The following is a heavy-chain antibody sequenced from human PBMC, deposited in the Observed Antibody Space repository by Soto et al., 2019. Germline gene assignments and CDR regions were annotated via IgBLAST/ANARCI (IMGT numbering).Heavy chain of an antibody. V-gene: IGHV3-66*01. D-gene: IGHD6-19*01. CDR3: AKTEQWLIAYFDY. J-gene: IGHJ4*02. Sequence: GGSLRLSCAASGFTVSSNYMSWVRQAPGKGLEWVSVIYSGGSTYYADSVKGRFTISRDNSKNTLYLQMNSLRAEDTAVYYCAKTEQWLIAYFDYWGQGTLVTVSS. CDR2: IYSGGST. CDR1: GFTVSSNY.